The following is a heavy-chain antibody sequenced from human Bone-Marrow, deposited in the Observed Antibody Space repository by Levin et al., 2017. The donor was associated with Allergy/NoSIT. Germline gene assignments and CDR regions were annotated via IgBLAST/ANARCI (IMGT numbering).Heavy chain of an antibody. CDR1: GSTFSAYW. CDR3: ARELTRRISVAAIGAFGL. D-gene: IGHD2-21*02. Sequence: PGGSLRLSCVASGSTFSAYWMSWVRQAPRKGLEWVANIKQDGSEKYYVDSVEGRFTISRDNAKNSVYLQLNSLRAEDTGIYYCARELTRRISVAAIGAFGLWGQGTMVTVSP. J-gene: IGHJ3*01. V-gene: IGHV3-7*04. CDR2: IKQDGSEK.